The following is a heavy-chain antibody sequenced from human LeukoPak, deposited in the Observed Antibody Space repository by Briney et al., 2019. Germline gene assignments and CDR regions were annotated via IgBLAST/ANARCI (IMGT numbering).Heavy chain of an antibody. CDR3: ARTRTLPIAGGFDT. CDR1: GFTVSSDY. D-gene: IGHD3-16*01. V-gene: IGHV3-66*01. CDR2: IYSGGST. J-gene: IGHJ5*02. Sequence: SGGSLRLSCAASGFTVSSDYMSWVRQAPGKGLEWVSVIYSGGSTYYADSVKGRFTISRDNSKNTLYLQMNSLRAEDTAVYYCARTRTLPIAGGFDTWGQGSLVTVSS.